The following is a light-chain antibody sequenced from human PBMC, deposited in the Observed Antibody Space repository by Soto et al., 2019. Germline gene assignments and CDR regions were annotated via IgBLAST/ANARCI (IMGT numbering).Light chain of an antibody. J-gene: IGKJ3*01. CDR3: KQRSNWPQT. CDR1: QSVSSY. Sequence: EIVLTQSPATLSFSPGERATLSCRASQSVSSYLAWYQQKPGQAPRPLIYDASNRATGMPARFSGSGSGADFTLTLSSLEPEDFAVYYCKQRSNWPQTCGPGAKVDIK. CDR2: DAS. V-gene: IGKV3-11*01.